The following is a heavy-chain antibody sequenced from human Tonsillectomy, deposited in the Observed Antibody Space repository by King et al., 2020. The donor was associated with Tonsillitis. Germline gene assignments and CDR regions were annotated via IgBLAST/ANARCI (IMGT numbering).Heavy chain of an antibody. Sequence: QLVQSGAEVKKPGASVKVSCKASGYTFTSYYMHWVRQAPGQGLEWMGIINPSGGSTSYAQKFQGRVTMTRDTSTSTVYMELSSLRSEDTAVYYCARAGWVDAVRWFGEPNFDYWGQGTLVTVSS. CDR3: ARAGWVDAVRWFGEPNFDY. CDR1: GYTFTSYY. V-gene: IGHV1-46*01. D-gene: IGHD3-10*01. CDR2: INPSGGST. J-gene: IGHJ4*02.